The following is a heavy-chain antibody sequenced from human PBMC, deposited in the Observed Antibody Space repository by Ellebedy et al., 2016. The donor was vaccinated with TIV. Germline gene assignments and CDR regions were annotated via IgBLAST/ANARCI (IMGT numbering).Heavy chain of an antibody. CDR3: AAAGRLWFGELSSFGFDP. V-gene: IGHV1-58*01. CDR1: GFTFTSSA. CDR2: IVVGSGNT. Sequence: ASVKVSCKASGFTFTSSAVQWVRQARGQRLEWIGWIVVGSGNTNYAQKFQERVTITRDMSTSTAYMELSSLRSEDTAVYYCAAAGRLWFGELSSFGFDPWGQGTLVTVSS. J-gene: IGHJ5*02. D-gene: IGHD3-10*01.